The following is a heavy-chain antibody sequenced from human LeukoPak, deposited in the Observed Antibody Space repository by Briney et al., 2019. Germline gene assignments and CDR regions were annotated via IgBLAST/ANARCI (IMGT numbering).Heavy chain of an antibody. CDR2: IWYDGSKQ. CDR1: GFPFSGYG. Sequence: GGSLRLSCETSGFPFSGYGMHWVRQAPGKGLEWVAVIWYDGSKQDYAESAKGRFIISRDNSKNTVSLQMNSLKTEDTAMYFCARAPDSTSWFLGHWGQGTLLIVS. CDR3: ARAPDSTSWFLGH. V-gene: IGHV3-33*01. J-gene: IGHJ4*02. D-gene: IGHD6-13*01.